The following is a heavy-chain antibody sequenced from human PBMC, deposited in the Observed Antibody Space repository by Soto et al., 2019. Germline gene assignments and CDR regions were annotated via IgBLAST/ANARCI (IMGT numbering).Heavy chain of an antibody. CDR1: GGSFSGYY. CDR3: ARVLRGIVVVPAAERLPPGYGMDV. D-gene: IGHD2-2*01. J-gene: IGHJ6*02. Sequence: DTLSLTFAVYGGSFSGYYWSWIRQPPGKWLEWIGEINHSGSTNYNPSLKSRVTISVDTSKTQFSLKLSSVTAADTAVYYCARVLRGIVVVPAAERLPPGYGMDVWGQGTTFT. CDR2: INHSGST. V-gene: IGHV4-34*01.